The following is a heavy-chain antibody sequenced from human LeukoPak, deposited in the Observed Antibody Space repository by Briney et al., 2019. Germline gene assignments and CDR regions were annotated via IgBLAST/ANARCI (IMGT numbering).Heavy chain of an antibody. D-gene: IGHD5-24*01. CDR1: GSPFSSYW. V-gene: IGHV3-7*04. CDR2: IKQDGSKK. J-gene: IGHJ4*02. Sequence: GGSLRLSCVASGSPFSSYWMTWVRQAPGKGLEWVANIKQDGSKKSYVDSVKGRFTISRDNAKNSLYLQMSSLRAEDTAIYYCTRVGYIDEGIDYWGQGTLVTVSS. CDR3: TRVGYIDEGIDY.